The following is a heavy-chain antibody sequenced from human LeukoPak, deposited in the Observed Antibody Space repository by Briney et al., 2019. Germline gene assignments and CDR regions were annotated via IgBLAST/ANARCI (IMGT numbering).Heavy chain of an antibody. J-gene: IGHJ6*03. CDR1: GGSFSGYY. CDR2: IYYSGST. V-gene: IGHV4-59*01. Sequence: SETLSLTCAVYGGSFSGYYWSWIRQPPGKGLEWIGYIYYSGSTNYNPSLKSRVTISVDTSKNQFSLKLSSVTAADTAVYYCARKANYCSSTSCPEVYYMDVWGKGTTVTVSS. CDR3: ARKANYCSSTSCPEVYYMDV. D-gene: IGHD2-2*01.